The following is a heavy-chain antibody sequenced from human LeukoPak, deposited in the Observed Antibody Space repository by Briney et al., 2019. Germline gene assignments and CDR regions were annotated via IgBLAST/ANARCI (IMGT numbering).Heavy chain of an antibody. CDR1: GFTFSSYG. CDR2: IRYDGSNK. Sequence: PGGSLRLSCAASGFTFSSYGMHWVRQAPGKGLEWVAFIRYDGSNKYYADSVKGRFTISRDNSKNSLYLQMNSLRAEDTAVYYCARDEVLYYYGSGTLNWGQGTLVTVSS. D-gene: IGHD3-10*01. CDR3: ARDEVLYYYGSGTLN. J-gene: IGHJ4*02. V-gene: IGHV3-30*02.